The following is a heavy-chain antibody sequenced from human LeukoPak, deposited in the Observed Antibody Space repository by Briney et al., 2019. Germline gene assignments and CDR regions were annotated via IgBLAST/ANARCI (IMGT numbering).Heavy chain of an antibody. Sequence: ASVKVSCKASGYTGYYMHWVRQAPGQGLEWMGWINPNSGGTNYAQKFQGRVTMTRDTSISTAYMELSRLRSDDTAVYYCARDAPGYYDSSGYFDYWGQGTLVTVSS. V-gene: IGHV1-2*02. J-gene: IGHJ4*02. CDR2: INPNSGGT. CDR3: ARDAPGYYDSSGYFDY. D-gene: IGHD3-22*01. CDR1: GYTGYY.